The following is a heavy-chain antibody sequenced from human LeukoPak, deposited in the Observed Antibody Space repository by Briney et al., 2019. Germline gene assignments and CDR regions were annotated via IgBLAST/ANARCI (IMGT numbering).Heavy chain of an antibody. J-gene: IGHJ4*02. V-gene: IGHV3-23*01. CDR3: AKANWVSNADAVW. CDR1: GFIFSTYA. D-gene: IGHD1-1*01. Sequence: PGGSLRLSCSASGFIFSTYAMSWVRQAPARGLEWVSSIRGGGDTFYAESVKGRFTLSRDDSRNTVYLEMNNLRVEDTAVYYCAKANWVSNADAVWWGQGTLVTVSS. CDR2: IRGGGDT.